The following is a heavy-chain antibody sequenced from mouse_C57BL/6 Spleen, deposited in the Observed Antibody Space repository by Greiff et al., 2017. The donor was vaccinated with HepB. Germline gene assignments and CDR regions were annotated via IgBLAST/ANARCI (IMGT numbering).Heavy chain of an antibody. CDR1: GFTFSDYG. Sequence: EVQLVESGGGLVKPGGSLKLSCAASGFTFSDYGMHWVRQAPEKGLEWVAYISSGSSTIYYADTVKGRFTRSRDNAKNTLFLQMTSLRSEDTAMYYCARKLGWYCDVWGTGTTVTVSS. J-gene: IGHJ1*03. D-gene: IGHD4-1*01. CDR2: ISSGSSTI. V-gene: IGHV5-17*01. CDR3: ARKLGWYCDV.